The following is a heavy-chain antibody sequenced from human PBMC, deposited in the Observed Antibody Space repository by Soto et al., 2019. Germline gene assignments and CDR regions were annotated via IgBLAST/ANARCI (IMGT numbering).Heavy chain of an antibody. CDR1: GFTFDDYT. CDR2: ISWDGGST. CDR3: AKDQSRDYDYSYMYV. V-gene: IGHV3-43*01. J-gene: IGHJ6*03. Sequence: QPGGSLRLSCAASGFTFDDYTMHWVRQAPGKGLEWVSLISWDGGSTYYADSVKGRFTISRDNSKNSLYLQMNSLRTEDTALYYCAKDQSRDYDYSYMYVWGKGTTVTVSS.